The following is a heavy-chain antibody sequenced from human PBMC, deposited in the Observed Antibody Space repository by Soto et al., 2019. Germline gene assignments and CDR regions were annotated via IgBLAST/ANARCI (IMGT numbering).Heavy chain of an antibody. CDR3: ARGDIVLVPAAIFGHFDY. CDR2: ISYDGSNK. J-gene: IGHJ4*02. V-gene: IGHV3-30-3*01. D-gene: IGHD2-2*01. Sequence: QVQLVESGGGVVQPGRSLRLSCAASGFTFSSYAMHWVRQAPGKGLEWVAVISYDGSNKYYADSVKGRITISRDNSKNTLYLQMNGLRAEDTAVYYCARGDIVLVPAAIFGHFDYWGQGTLVTVSS. CDR1: GFTFSSYA.